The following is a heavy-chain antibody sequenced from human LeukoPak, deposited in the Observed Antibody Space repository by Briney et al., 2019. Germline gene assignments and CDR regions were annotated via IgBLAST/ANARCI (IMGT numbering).Heavy chain of an antibody. Sequence: SETLSLTCTVSGGSIRSYYLSWVRQPPGKGLEWIGYIYFSGSTSYNPSLKSRVTISVDRSKNQFSLKLSSVAAADTAVYYCGGSYDTNFDYWGQGTLVTVSS. J-gene: IGHJ4*02. D-gene: IGHD3-3*01. CDR3: GGSYDTNFDY. CDR1: GGSIRSYY. V-gene: IGHV4-59*01. CDR2: IYFSGST.